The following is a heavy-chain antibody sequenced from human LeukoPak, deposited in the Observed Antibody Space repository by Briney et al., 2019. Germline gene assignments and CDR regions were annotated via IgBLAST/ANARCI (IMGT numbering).Heavy chain of an antibody. CDR3: AKESGYDVDLEY. J-gene: IGHJ4*02. CDR1: GFTFSTYW. CDR2: INTDGSTT. D-gene: IGHD5-12*01. Sequence: GGSLRLSCVGSGFTFSTYWMHWVRQAPGRGLVWVSGINTDGSTTSYADSVEGRFTISRDNAKNTLYLQMSSLRAEDSAVYYCAKESGYDVDLEYWGQGALVTVSS. V-gene: IGHV3-74*01.